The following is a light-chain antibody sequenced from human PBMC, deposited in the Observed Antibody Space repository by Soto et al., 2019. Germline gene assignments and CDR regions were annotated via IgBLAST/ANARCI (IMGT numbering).Light chain of an antibody. V-gene: IGKV3-20*01. CDR3: QQYGSSPLWT. CDR2: AAS. J-gene: IGKJ1*01. CDR1: QTMTRAY. Sequence: EIVLMQSPGTLSLSPGERATLSCRASQTMTRAYVAWYQQKPGQAPRLLIYAASYRATGISDKFSGSGSGTDFSLTISRLEPEDFAVYYCQQYGSSPLWTFGQGTKVDIK.